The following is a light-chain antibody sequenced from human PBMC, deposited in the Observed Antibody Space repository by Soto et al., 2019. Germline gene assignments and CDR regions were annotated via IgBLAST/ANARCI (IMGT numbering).Light chain of an antibody. Sequence: EIVMTQSPATLSVSPGERVTLSCRANQSVRSNLAWYQQKPGQVPRVLIYGASTRAIGIPDRFSGSGSGTEFTLTISSLQSEDFAVYYCQHYNNLWGFGGGTKVEIK. CDR1: QSVRSN. CDR3: QHYNNLWG. J-gene: IGKJ4*01. V-gene: IGKV3-15*01. CDR2: GAS.